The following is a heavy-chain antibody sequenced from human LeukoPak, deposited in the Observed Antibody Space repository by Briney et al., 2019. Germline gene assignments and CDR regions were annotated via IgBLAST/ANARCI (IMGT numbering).Heavy chain of an antibody. CDR3: ARGRDSSGHHYPDY. V-gene: IGHV3-72*01. D-gene: IGHD3-22*01. CDR1: GFSFSDHY. Sequence: GGSLRLSCAASGFSFSDHYMDWVRLAPGKGLEWVGRTRNKAKSYTTQYAASVKGRFTISRDDSKNSMYLQMNSLKSEDTAVYYCARGRDSSGHHYPDYWGQGTLVTVSS. CDR2: TRNKAKSYTT. J-gene: IGHJ4*02.